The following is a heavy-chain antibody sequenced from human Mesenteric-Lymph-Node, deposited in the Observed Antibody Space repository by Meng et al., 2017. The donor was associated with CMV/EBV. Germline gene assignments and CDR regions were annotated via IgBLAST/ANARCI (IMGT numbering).Heavy chain of an antibody. D-gene: IGHD3-10*01. J-gene: IGHJ4*02. Sequence: GSLRLSCAASGFTFSDSAMHWVRQASGKGLEWVGRIRSKVNNYETAYAAPVKGRFTISRDDSKNTAYLQMNSLRAEDTAVYYCAKGDLTMVRGVIDYWGQGTLVTVSS. V-gene: IGHV3-73*01. CDR2: IRSKVNNYET. CDR1: GFTFSDSA. CDR3: AKGDLTMVRGVIDY.